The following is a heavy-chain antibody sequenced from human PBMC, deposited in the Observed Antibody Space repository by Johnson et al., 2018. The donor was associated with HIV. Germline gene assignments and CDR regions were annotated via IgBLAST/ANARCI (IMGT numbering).Heavy chain of an antibody. J-gene: IGHJ3*02. CDR1: GFTFSSYD. Sequence: VQLVESGGGLVQPGGSLRLSCAASGFTFSSYDMHWVRQATGKGLEWVSAIGTAGDTYYPDSVKGRFTISRDNSKNTLYLQMNSLKTEDTAVYYCRARIVLEGRVLPDAFDIWGQGTMVTVSS. CDR2: IGTAGDT. D-gene: IGHD3-22*01. CDR3: RARIVLEGRVLPDAFDI. V-gene: IGHV3-13*01.